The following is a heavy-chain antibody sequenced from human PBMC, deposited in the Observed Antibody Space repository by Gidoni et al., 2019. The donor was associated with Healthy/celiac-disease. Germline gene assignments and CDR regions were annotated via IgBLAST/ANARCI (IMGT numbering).Heavy chain of an antibody. CDR1: GFSFSDHH. Sequence: QVQLVESGGGLVKPGGSLRLSCAASGFSFSDHHMSWIRQAPGKGLEWVAYISSSGNTKYYADSVKGRFTISRDNAKNSLYLQMNSLRAEDTAVYYCARFQYSSSTDYWGQGTLVTVSS. CDR3: ARFQYSSSTDY. CDR2: ISSSGNTK. D-gene: IGHD6-13*01. J-gene: IGHJ4*02. V-gene: IGHV3-11*01.